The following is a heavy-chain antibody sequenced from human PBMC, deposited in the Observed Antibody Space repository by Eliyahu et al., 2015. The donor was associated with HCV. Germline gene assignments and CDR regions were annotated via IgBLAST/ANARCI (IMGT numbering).Heavy chain of an antibody. D-gene: IGHD6-13*01. Sequence: QPQLQESGPGLVKPSETLSLTCIDSGVSIISSHYWVWIRQPPGRGLDWIGTIYQNGNAYYNSALNSRVTMSVDTSKSQLSLRVSSVTVADTAVYYCARHQSGTMSASWGQGTLVTVSS. CDR3: ARHQSGTMSAS. CDR1: GVSIISSHY. V-gene: IGHV4-39*01. J-gene: IGHJ5*02. CDR2: IYQNGNA.